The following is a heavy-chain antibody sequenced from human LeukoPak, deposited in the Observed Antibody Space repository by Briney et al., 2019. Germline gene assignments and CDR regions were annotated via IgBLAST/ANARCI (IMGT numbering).Heavy chain of an antibody. CDR1: GYTFTSFG. V-gene: IGHV1-18*01. Sequence: ASVKVSCKASGYTFTSFGISWVRQAPGQGLEWMGWISAYNGNTDYVQKLQDRVTMTTDTSTNTAYMELRSLRSDDTALYYCARYRLSDSPINWFDPWGQGTLVTVSS. D-gene: IGHD3-16*02. CDR3: ARYRLSDSPINWFDP. J-gene: IGHJ5*02. CDR2: ISAYNGNT.